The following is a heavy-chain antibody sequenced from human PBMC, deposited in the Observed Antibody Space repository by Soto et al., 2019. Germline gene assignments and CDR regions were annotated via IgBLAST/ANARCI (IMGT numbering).Heavy chain of an antibody. CDR3: ARGRGSIAAAGPFDY. CDR1: GGSMSSYY. D-gene: IGHD6-13*01. J-gene: IGHJ4*02. CDR2: IYYSGST. V-gene: IGHV4-59*01. Sequence: SETLSLTCTVSGGSMSSYYWTWSRQPPGKGLEWIGYIYYSGSTNYNPSLKSRVTISVDTSKNQFSLKLSSVTAADTAVYYCARGRGSIAAAGPFDYWGQGALVTVSS.